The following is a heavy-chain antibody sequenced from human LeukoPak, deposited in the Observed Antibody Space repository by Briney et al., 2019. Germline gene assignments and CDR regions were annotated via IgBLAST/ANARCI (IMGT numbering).Heavy chain of an antibody. CDR3: ARRVFCGGDCYCFDN. V-gene: IGHV5-51*01. D-gene: IGHD2-21*02. CDR1: GYSFTSYW. Sequence: GESLKISCKGSGYSFTSYWIAWVRQMPGKGLEWMGIIYPGDSDTKYSPSFQGQVTMSADKSISTAYMHWSSLKASDTGMYYCARRVFCGGDCYCFDNWGQGTLVTVSS. J-gene: IGHJ4*02. CDR2: IYPGDSDT.